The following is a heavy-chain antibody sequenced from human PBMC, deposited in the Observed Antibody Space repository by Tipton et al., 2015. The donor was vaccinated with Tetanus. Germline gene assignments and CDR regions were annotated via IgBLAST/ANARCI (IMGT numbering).Heavy chain of an antibody. V-gene: IGHV3-23*01. J-gene: IGHJ4*02. D-gene: IGHD5/OR15-5a*01. CDR3: AKDGCFSVGCLGSDY. Sequence: SLRLSCEASGFIFSSYAMSWVRQAPGKGLEWVSAISGSDGSTYYADSVRGRFTISRDNSKNTLYLQMNSLRAEDTAVYYCAKDGCFSVGCLGSDYWGQGNLVTVSS. CDR2: ISGSDGST. CDR1: GFIFSSYA.